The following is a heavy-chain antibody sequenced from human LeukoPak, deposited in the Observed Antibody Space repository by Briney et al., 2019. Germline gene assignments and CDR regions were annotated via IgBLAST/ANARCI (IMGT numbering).Heavy chain of an antibody. CDR2: ISSSSSYI. J-gene: IGHJ4*02. CDR1: GFTFSSYS. V-gene: IGHV3-21*01. CDR3: ARAGDGARFLEWLGTSVLDY. D-gene: IGHD3-3*01. Sequence: GGPLRLSCAASGFTFSSYSMNWVRQAPGKGLEWVSSISSSSSYIYYADSVKGRFTISRDNAKNSLYLQMNRLRAEDTAVYYCARAGDGARFLEWLGTSVLDYWGQGTLVTVSS.